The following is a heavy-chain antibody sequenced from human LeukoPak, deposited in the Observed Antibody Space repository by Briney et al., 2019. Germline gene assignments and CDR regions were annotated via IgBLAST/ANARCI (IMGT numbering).Heavy chain of an antibody. J-gene: IGHJ5*02. CDR2: IYYSGSA. V-gene: IGHV4-59*01. Sequence: SETLSLTCTVSGGSINSYYWSWIRQPPGKGLEWMGYIYYSGSANYNPSLKSRVTISVDTSKNQFSLRLISVTAADTAVYYCARDRHGSGSAHSFDPWGQGILVTVSS. D-gene: IGHD3-10*01. CDR1: GGSINSYY. CDR3: ARDRHGSGSAHSFDP.